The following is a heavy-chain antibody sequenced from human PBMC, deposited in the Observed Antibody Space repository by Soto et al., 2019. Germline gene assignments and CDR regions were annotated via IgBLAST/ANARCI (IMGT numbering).Heavy chain of an antibody. D-gene: IGHD3-22*01. CDR3: AGYYYDSSGYYGLHY. J-gene: IGHJ4*02. CDR2: ISAYNGNT. CDR1: GYTFTSYG. Sequence: PSVKVSCKASGYTFTSYGISWVRQAPGQGLEWMGWISAYNGNTNYAQKLQGRVTMTTDTSTSTAYMELRSLRSDDTAVYYCAGYYYDSSGYYGLHYWGQGTLVTVSS. V-gene: IGHV1-18*01.